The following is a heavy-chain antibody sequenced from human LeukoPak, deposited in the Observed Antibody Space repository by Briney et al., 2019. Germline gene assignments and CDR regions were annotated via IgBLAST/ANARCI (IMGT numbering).Heavy chain of an antibody. CDR3: ARVTYGSGNFDY. Sequence: GASVKVSCKASGYTFTSYDINWVRQATGQGLEWMGWMNPNSGNTGYAQKFQGRVTMTRNTSISTAYMELRSLRSDDTAVYYCARVTYGSGNFDYWGQGTLVTVSS. J-gene: IGHJ4*02. D-gene: IGHD3-10*01. V-gene: IGHV1-8*01. CDR1: GYTFTSYD. CDR2: MNPNSGNT.